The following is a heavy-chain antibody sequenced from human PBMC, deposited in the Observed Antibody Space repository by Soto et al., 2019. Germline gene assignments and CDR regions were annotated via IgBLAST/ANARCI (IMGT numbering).Heavy chain of an antibody. CDR3: AKVSGYSYGHTDY. D-gene: IGHD5-18*01. CDR1: GFTFSGYA. Sequence: GGSLRLSCAASGFTFSGYAMSWVRQAPGKGLEWVSAISGSGGSTYYADSVKGRFTISRDNSKNTLYLQMNSLRAEDTAVYYCAKVSGYSYGHTDYWGQGTLVTVSS. V-gene: IGHV3-23*01. J-gene: IGHJ4*02. CDR2: ISGSGGST.